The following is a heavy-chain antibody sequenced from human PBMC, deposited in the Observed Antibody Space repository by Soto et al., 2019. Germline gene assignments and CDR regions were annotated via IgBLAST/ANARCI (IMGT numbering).Heavy chain of an antibody. D-gene: IGHD6-13*01. J-gene: IGHJ6*02. CDR2: IYHSGST. V-gene: IGHV4-30-2*02. CDR1: GGSIRSGGYS. CDR3: TGAAAGTLGYYYGMDV. Sequence: SETLSLTCAVSGGSIRSGGYSWSWIRQPPGKGLEWIGYIYHSGSTNYNPSLKSRVTISVDTSKNQFSLKLSSVTAADTAVYYCTGAAAGTLGYYYGMDVWGQGTTVTVSS.